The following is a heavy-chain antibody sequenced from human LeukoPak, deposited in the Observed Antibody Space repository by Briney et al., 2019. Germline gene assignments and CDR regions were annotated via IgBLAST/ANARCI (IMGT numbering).Heavy chain of an antibody. V-gene: IGHV3-53*01. CDR1: GFTVSSHY. Sequence: GGSLRLSCAASGFTVSSHYMSWVRQAPGKGLEWVSVIYSAGNTYADYADSVKGRFTISRDSSKNAMYLQMNSLRAEDTAVYYCARGRGSDYWGQETLVTVSS. CDR3: ARGRGSDY. CDR2: IYSAGNT. J-gene: IGHJ4*02.